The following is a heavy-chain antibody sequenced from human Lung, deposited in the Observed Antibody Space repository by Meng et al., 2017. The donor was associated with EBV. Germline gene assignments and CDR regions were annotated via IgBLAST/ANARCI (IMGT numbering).Heavy chain of an antibody. J-gene: IGHJ5*02. CDR2: IYPSGSP. CDR1: GVSISSYY. D-gene: IGHD1-26*01. CDR3: AREGAVSLYYWFDP. Sequence: QLPLPESVPGRVTPSETLSLTCTVSGVSISSYYWSWIRQPAGKGLEWIGRIYPSGSPNYNPSLKSRVTMSVDTSKNQFSLKLSSVTAADTAVYYCAREGAVSLYYWFDPWGQGTLVTVSS. V-gene: IGHV4-4*07.